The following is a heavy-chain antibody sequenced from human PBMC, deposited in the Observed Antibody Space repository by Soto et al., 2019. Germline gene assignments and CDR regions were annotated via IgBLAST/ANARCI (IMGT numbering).Heavy chain of an antibody. V-gene: IGHV1-8*01. D-gene: IGHD3-3*01. Sequence: ASVKVSCKASGYTFTSHDINWVRQATGQGLEWMGWMNPNSGNTGYAQKFQGRVTMTRNTSISTAYMELSSLRSEDTAVYYCARVISEWYYYYYYYMDVWGKGTTVTVSS. CDR2: MNPNSGNT. J-gene: IGHJ6*03. CDR3: ARVISEWYYYYYYYMDV. CDR1: GYTFTSHD.